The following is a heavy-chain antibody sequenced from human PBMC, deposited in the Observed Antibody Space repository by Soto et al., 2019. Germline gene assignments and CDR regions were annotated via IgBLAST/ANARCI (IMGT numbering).Heavy chain of an antibody. CDR3: VRDLSISFLLEWSCDI. Sequence: QVQLVESGGGVVQPGRSLRLSCTASGFTFSDYAMHWVRQAPGKGLEWVAVIWFDGSTKYYADSVKGRFTISRDNSKNTLHLQMNRLRAEDTAVYYCVRDLSISFLLEWSCDIWGQGTMVTVSS. J-gene: IGHJ3*02. CDR2: IWFDGSTK. V-gene: IGHV3-33*01. CDR1: GFTFSDYA. D-gene: IGHD2-8*01.